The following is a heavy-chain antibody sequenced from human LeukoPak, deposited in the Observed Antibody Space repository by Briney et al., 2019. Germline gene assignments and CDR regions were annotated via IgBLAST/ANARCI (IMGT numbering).Heavy chain of an antibody. Sequence: GGSLRLSCAASGFTFSSYAMHWVRQAPGKGLEWVAVISYDGSNKYYADSVKGRFTISRDNSKNTLYLQMNSLRAEDTAVYYCASPGGLYAFDFWGQGTLVTVSS. CDR1: GFTFSSYA. CDR3: ASPGGLYAFDF. D-gene: IGHD2-8*01. V-gene: IGHV3-30-3*01. CDR2: ISYDGSNK. J-gene: IGHJ4*02.